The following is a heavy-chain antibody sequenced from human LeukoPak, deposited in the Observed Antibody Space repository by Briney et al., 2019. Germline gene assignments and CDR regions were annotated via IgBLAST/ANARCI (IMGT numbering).Heavy chain of an antibody. V-gene: IGHV4-39*01. CDR3: ASPRESDSSGYYYWNY. D-gene: IGHD3-22*01. CDR2: VYYSGST. CDR1: GGSIIRTSYS. Sequence: PSETLSLTCTVSGGSIIRTSYSWGWIRQPPGKGLEWIGSVYYSGSTSYTPSLKSRVTISVDTSKNQFSLKLSSVTAADTAVYYCASPRESDSSGYYYWNYWGQETLVTVSS. J-gene: IGHJ4*02.